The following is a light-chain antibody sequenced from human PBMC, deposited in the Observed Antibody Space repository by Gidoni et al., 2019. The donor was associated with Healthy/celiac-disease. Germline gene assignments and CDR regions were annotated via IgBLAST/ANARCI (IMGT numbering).Light chain of an antibody. CDR2: SAS. CDR1: QIISSY. V-gene: IGKV1-39*01. Sequence: DIQMPQYPSSLSESVGDSGTITCRASQIISSYLNWYQQKPGKAPKLLIYSASSLQSGVPSRFSGSGSGTDFTLTISSLQPEDFATYYCQQSYSTPRTFGQGTKVEIK. CDR3: QQSYSTPRT. J-gene: IGKJ1*01.